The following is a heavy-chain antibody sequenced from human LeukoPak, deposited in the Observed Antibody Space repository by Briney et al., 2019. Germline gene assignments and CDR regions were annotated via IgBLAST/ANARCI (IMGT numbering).Heavy chain of an antibody. CDR1: GYSFTSYW. D-gene: IGHD5-18*01. CDR3: ARGRGYTYGSFDY. CDR2: IYPGDSDT. J-gene: IGHJ4*02. Sequence: GASLKISCKGSGYSFTSYWIGWVRPLPGKGLECMGIIYPGDSDTRYSPSFQGQVTISADKSTNTAYLQWSSLKASDTAMYYCARGRGYTYGSFDYWGQGTLVTVSS. V-gene: IGHV5-51*01.